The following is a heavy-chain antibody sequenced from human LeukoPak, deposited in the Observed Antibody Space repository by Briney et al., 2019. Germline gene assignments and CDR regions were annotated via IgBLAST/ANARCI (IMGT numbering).Heavy chain of an antibody. D-gene: IGHD6-19*01. CDR1: GFTFSNYD. CDR2: ISDSGGST. Sequence: GGSLRLSCAASGFTFSNYDMSWVRQAPGKGLQWVSSISDSGGSTYYADSVKGRFTISRDNSKNTLYLQMTNLRAADTAVYYCAKDLSRAVAADWFDPWDQGSLVTVSS. V-gene: IGHV3-23*01. CDR3: AKDLSRAVAADWFDP. J-gene: IGHJ5*02.